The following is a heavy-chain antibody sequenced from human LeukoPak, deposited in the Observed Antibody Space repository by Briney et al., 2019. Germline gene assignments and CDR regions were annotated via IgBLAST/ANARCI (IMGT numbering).Heavy chain of an antibody. CDR2: IYYSGNT. V-gene: IGHV4-39*01. CDR3: ARQTGSGLFILP. CDR1: GGSISSSSYY. J-gene: IGHJ4*02. Sequence: SETLSLTCTVSGGSISSSSYYWGRIRQPPGKGLEWIGSIYYSGNTYYNASLKSQVSISIDTSKNQFSLRLTSVTAADTAVYYCARQTGSGLFILPGGQGTLVTVSS. D-gene: IGHD3/OR15-3a*01.